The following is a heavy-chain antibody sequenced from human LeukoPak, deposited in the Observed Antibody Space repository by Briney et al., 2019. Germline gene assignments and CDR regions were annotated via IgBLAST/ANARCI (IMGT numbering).Heavy chain of an antibody. CDR3: ARDLMT. J-gene: IGHJ4*02. CDR2: ITHSGST. V-gene: IGHV4-34*01. CDR1: GGSFSGKY. Sequence: KPSETLSLTCAVYGGSFSGKYWTWIRQPPGKGLEWIGEITHSGSTYYNPSLKSRVTISVDTSKNQFSLKLNSVTAADTAVYYCARDLMTWGQGTLVTASS.